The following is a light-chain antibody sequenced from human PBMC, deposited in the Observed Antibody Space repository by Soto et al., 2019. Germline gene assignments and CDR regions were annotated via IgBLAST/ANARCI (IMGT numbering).Light chain of an antibody. CDR2: DVS. Sequence: QSALTQPASVSGSPGQSLTISCTGTSSDVGGYNYVSWYQQHPGKAPKIMIYDVSNRPSGVSNRFSGSKSGNTASLTISGLQAEDEADYYCSSYTSSSTPLFGGGTKLTVL. CDR1: SSDVGGYNY. J-gene: IGLJ2*01. CDR3: SSYTSSSTPL. V-gene: IGLV2-14*01.